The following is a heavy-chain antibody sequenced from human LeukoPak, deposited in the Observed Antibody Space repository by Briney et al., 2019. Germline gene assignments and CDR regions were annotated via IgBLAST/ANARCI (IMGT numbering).Heavy chain of an antibody. V-gene: IGHV3-20*04. CDR1: GFTFDDCG. Sequence: TGGSLRLSCAASGFTFDDCGMSWVRHAPGKGLEWVSGINWNGGSTGYADSVKGRFTISRDNAKNSLYLQMNSLRAEDTALYYCARGAPYDFWSEDAFDIWGQGTMVTVSS. D-gene: IGHD3-3*01. CDR3: ARGAPYDFWSEDAFDI. CDR2: INWNGGST. J-gene: IGHJ3*02.